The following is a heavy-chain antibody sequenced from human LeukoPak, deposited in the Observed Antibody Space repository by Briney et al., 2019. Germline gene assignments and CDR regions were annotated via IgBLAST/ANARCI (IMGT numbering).Heavy chain of an antibody. CDR2: ISTYNANT. Sequence: ASVKVSCKSSGYTFTNFGVTWVRQAPGQGLEWMGWISTYNANTDYALKLQGSVTITTDTSTSTAYLELRSLRSDDTAVYYCGIVIVPAAAIDYWGQGTLVTVSS. CDR1: GYTFTNFG. V-gene: IGHV1-18*01. CDR3: GIVIVPAAAIDY. J-gene: IGHJ4*02. D-gene: IGHD2-2*01.